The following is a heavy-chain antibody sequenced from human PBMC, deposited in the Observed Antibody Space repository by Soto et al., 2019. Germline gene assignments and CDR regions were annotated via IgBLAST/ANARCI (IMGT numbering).Heavy chain of an antibody. CDR1: GFTFSSYA. J-gene: IGHJ5*02. V-gene: IGHV3-30-3*01. CDR3: ARGIKYGDYSRWFDP. CDR2: ISYDGSNK. D-gene: IGHD4-17*01. Sequence: GGSLRLSCAASGFTFSSYAMHWVRQAPGKGLEWVAVISYDGSNKYYADSVKGRFTISRDNSKNTLYLQMNSLRAEDTAVYYCARGIKYGDYSRWFDPWGPGTLVTVSS.